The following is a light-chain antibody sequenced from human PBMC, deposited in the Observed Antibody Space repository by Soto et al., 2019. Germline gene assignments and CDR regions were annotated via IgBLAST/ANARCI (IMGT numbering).Light chain of an antibody. CDR3: QQYDYSRT. Sequence: IQVTQSPSAMSASVGDRVTITCRASQSISSYLNWYQQKPGKAPKLLIYAASSLQSGVPSRFSGSGSGTQFSLTIRSLQPDDFATYYCQQYDYSRTFGQGTKVDIK. J-gene: IGKJ1*01. CDR2: AAS. V-gene: IGKV1-39*01. CDR1: QSISSY.